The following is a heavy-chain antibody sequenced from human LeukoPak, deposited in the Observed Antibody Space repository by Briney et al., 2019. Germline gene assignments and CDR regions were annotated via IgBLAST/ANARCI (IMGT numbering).Heavy chain of an antibody. V-gene: IGHV1-2*02. D-gene: IGHD1-26*01. Sequence: ASVKVSCTASVYTFTGYYMHWVRQAPGQGLEWMGWINPNSGGTNYAQKFQGRVTMTSDTSISTAYMELSRLRSDDTAVYYCARPEPGGGSGSYQGTFDYWGQGTLVTVSS. J-gene: IGHJ4*02. CDR2: INPNSGGT. CDR3: ARPEPGGGSGSYQGTFDY. CDR1: VYTFTGYY.